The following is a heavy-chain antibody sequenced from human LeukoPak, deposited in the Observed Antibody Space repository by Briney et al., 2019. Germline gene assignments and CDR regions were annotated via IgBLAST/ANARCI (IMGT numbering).Heavy chain of an antibody. V-gene: IGHV4-38-2*02. Sequence: SETLSLTCTVSTYSISSGYYWGWIRRPPGKGLEWIGSIYHSGSSYYNPSLKSRVTISVDTSKNQFSLKLRSVTAADTAVYHCARAETYSSGWYDPFFDYWSQGTLVTVST. CDR2: IYHSGSS. J-gene: IGHJ4*02. CDR3: ARAETYSSGWYDPFFDY. CDR1: TYSISSGYY. D-gene: IGHD6-19*01.